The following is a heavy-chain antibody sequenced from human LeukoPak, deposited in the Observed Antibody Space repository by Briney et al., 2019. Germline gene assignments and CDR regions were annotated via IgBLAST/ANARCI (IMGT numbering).Heavy chain of an antibody. J-gene: IGHJ4*02. Sequence: ASVKVSCKASGYTFTGYYMHWVRQAPGKGLEWMGRFDPEDGETIYAQKLQGRVTMTTDTSTSTAYMELRSLRSDDTAVYYCARDRDRRSSSRGADYWGQGTLVTVSS. CDR1: GYTFTGYY. D-gene: IGHD6-13*01. CDR2: FDPEDGET. CDR3: ARDRDRRSSSRGADY. V-gene: IGHV1-24*01.